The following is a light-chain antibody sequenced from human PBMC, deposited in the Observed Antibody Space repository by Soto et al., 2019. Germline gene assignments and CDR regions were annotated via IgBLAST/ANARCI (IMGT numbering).Light chain of an antibody. V-gene: IGKV1-9*01. CDR2: AAS. CDR1: QDVSRF. J-gene: IGKJ3*01. Sequence: DIQLTQSPSFLSASVGDRVTISCRASQDVSRFLAWYQQKPGKAPNLLIYAASTLQGGVPSRFGVSGSGTEFTLTNSSLLPEDFATYYCQQHNSYVFTFGPGTKVDIK. CDR3: QQHNSYVFT.